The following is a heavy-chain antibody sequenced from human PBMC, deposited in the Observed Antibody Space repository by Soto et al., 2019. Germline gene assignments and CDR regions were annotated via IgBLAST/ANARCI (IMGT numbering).Heavy chain of an antibody. CDR1: GYTFTGYY. D-gene: IGHD1-1*01. CDR2: INPNSGGT. V-gene: IGHV1-2*04. CDR3: ARVEPGTTGKTAAPQHY. J-gene: IGHJ4*02. Sequence: ASVKVSCKASGYTFTGYYMHWVRQAPGQGLEWMGWINPNSGGTNYAQKFQGWVTMTRDTSISTAYMELSRLRSDDTAVYYCARVEPGTTGKTAAPQHYWGQGTLVTVSS.